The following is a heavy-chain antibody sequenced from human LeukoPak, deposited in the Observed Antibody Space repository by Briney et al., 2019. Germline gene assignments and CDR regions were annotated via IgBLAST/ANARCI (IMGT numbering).Heavy chain of an antibody. Sequence: GGSLRLSCAASGFTFSSYWMHWVRQAPGKGLVWVSRINSDGSSTSYADSVKGRFTISRDNAKNTLYLQMNSLRAEDTAVYYCAKDLNRGPITMIVVVITGHAFDIWGQGTMVTVSS. CDR3: AKDLNRGPITMIVVVITGHAFDI. D-gene: IGHD3-22*01. V-gene: IGHV3-74*01. CDR2: INSDGSST. J-gene: IGHJ3*02. CDR1: GFTFSSYW.